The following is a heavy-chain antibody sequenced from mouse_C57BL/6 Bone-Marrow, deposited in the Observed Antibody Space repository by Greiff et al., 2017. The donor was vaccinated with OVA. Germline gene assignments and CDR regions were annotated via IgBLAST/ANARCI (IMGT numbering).Heavy chain of an antibody. J-gene: IGHJ2*01. CDR2: INPSSGYT. CDR1: GYTFTSYT. V-gene: IGHV1-4*01. D-gene: IGHD2-2*01. CDR3: ARSGGYDEGFDY. Sequence: QVTLKVSGAELARPGASVKMSCKASGYTFTSYTMHWVKQRPGQGLEWIGYINPSSGYTKYNQKFKDKATLTADKSSSTAYMQLSSLTSEDSAVYYCARSGGYDEGFDYWGQGTTLTVSS.